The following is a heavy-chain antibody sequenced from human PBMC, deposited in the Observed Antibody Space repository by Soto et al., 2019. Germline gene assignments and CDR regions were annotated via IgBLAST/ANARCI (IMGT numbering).Heavy chain of an antibody. CDR1: GGTFSSYT. D-gene: IGHD1-20*01. Sequence: QVQLVQSGAEVKKPGSSVKVSCKASGGTFSSYTISWVRQAPGQGLEWMGRIIPILGIANYAQKFQGRVTITADKSTSTAYMELSSLRSEDTAVYYCARNLPQNDNWNTQASFDHWGQGTLVTVSS. V-gene: IGHV1-69*02. J-gene: IGHJ4*02. CDR3: ARNLPQNDNWNTQASFDH. CDR2: IIPILGIA.